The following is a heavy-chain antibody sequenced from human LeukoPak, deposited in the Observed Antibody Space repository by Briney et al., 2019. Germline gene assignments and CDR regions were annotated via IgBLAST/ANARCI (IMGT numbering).Heavy chain of an antibody. J-gene: IGHJ4*02. D-gene: IGHD3-16*01. V-gene: IGHV4-38-2*02. Sequence: SETLSLTCTVSGYSISSGYDWGWMRQAPGKGLEWLGSISQSGNTYNNPSLKSRVTLSVDTSKNQVSLKLTSVSAADTAVYYCAQSEINDYFKYWGPGILVTVST. CDR3: AQSEINDYFKY. CDR1: GYSISSGYD. CDR2: ISQSGNT.